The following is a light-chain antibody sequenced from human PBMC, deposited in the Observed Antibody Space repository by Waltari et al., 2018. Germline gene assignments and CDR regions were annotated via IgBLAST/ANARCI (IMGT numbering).Light chain of an antibody. CDR2: DAS. J-gene: IGKJ1*01. Sequence: EIVLTQSPATLSLSPGERATLSCRASQSVSSYLAWYQQKPGQAPRLLIYDASNRATGIPARFSGSWSGTDFTLTISSLEPEAFAVYYCQQRSNWPRTFGQGTKVEIK. CDR1: QSVSSY. CDR3: QQRSNWPRT. V-gene: IGKV3-11*01.